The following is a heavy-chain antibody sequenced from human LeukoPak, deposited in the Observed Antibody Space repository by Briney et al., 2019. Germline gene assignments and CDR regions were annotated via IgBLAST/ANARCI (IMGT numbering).Heavy chain of an antibody. CDR2: IIPIFGTA. CDR1: GGTFISYA. V-gene: IGHV1-69*01. J-gene: IGHJ4*02. Sequence: SSVKVSCKASGGTFISYAISWVRQAPGQGLEWRGGIIPIFGTANYAQKFQGRVTITADESTSTAYMELSSLRSEDTAVYYCAIRFWSGYYYFDYWGQGTLVTVSS. D-gene: IGHD3-3*01. CDR3: AIRFWSGYYYFDY.